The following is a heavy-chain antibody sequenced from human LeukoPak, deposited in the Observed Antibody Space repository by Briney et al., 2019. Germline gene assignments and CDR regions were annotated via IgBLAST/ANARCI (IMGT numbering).Heavy chain of an antibody. CDR1: GGSLSSSY. CDR3: ASAIAEDFYYYYMDV. CDR2: IYYSGST. D-gene: IGHD1-14*01. Sequence: SETLSLTCTVSGGSLSSSYWTWIRQPPGKGLEWIGYIYYSGSTNYNPSLKSRVTISVDTSKNQFSLNLSSVTAADTAVYYCASAIAEDFYYYYMDVWGKGTTVTVSS. V-gene: IGHV4-59*01. J-gene: IGHJ6*03.